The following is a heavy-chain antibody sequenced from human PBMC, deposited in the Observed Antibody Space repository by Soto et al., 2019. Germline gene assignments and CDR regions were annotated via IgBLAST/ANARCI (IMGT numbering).Heavy chain of an antibody. Sequence: EVQLVESGGGLVQPGGSLRLSCAASGFTFSSVEMNWVRQAPGKWLEWVSYISSSGSTIYYADSVKGRFTISRDNAKNSLYLQMNSLRAEDTAVYYCARDRFSLVVAATLGDAFDIWGQGTMVTVSS. D-gene: IGHD2-15*01. CDR3: ARDRFSLVVAATLGDAFDI. CDR1: GFTFSSVE. J-gene: IGHJ3*02. CDR2: ISSSGSTI. V-gene: IGHV3-48*03.